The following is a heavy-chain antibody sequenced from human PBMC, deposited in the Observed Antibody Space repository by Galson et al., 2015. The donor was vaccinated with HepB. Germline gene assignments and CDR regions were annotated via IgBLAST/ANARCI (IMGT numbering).Heavy chain of an antibody. V-gene: IGHV3-48*02. CDR1: GFTFSSYT. CDR3: ARDLLIAEKYYYGMDV. J-gene: IGHJ6*02. D-gene: IGHD6-13*01. Sequence: SLRLSCAASGFTFSSYTMNWVRQAPGKGLECVSYITSSDTIHYSDSVRGRFTISRDNAKHSLYLQMNSLRDEDTAVYFCARDLLIAEKYYYGMDVWGQGTMVTVSS. CDR2: ITSSDTI.